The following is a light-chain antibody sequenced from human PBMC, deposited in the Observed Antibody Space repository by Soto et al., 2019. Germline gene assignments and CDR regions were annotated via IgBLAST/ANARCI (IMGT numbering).Light chain of an antibody. J-gene: IGLJ1*01. V-gene: IGLV2-11*01. CDR1: SSDVGAYNY. Sequence: QSALTQPRSVSGSPGQSVTISCTGTSSDVGAYNYVSWYQQHPGRAPKLMIYDVNKRPSGVPDRFSGSKSGNAASLTISGLQAEDEADYYCQSYDSRLSGFVFGTGTKVTVL. CDR2: DVN. CDR3: QSYDSRLSGFV.